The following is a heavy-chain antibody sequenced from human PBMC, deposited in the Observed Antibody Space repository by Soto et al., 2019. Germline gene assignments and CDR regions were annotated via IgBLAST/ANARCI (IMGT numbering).Heavy chain of an antibody. Sequence: PGGSLRLSCAASGFTFSDYYMSWIRQAPGKGLEWLSYSSDSGTFTRYADSVKGRFSISRDNAKNSLYLQINSLRGEDTAIYYCARSGDNYNLLDYWGQGPPVTVTS. CDR3: ARSGDNYNLLDY. D-gene: IGHD1-1*01. CDR2: SSDSGTFT. V-gene: IGHV3-11*06. J-gene: IGHJ4*02. CDR1: GFTFSDYY.